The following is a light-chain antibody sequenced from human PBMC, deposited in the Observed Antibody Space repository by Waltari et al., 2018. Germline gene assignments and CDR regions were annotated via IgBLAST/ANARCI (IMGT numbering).Light chain of an antibody. V-gene: IGLV1-40*01. CDR3: QSYDRSLSGVV. CDR1: SSNIGANYD. CDR2: GNS. Sequence: QSVLTQPPSVSGAPGQRVTISCTGSSSNIGANYDVHWYQQLPGTAPKFLIYGNSNRPSGVPDRFSGSKSGTSASLAITGLQAEDEADYYCQSYDRSLSGVVFGGGTKLTVL. J-gene: IGLJ2*01.